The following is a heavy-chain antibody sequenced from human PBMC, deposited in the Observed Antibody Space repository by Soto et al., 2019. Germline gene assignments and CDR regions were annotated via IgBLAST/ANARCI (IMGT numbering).Heavy chain of an antibody. CDR2: ITWNGGSL. J-gene: IGHJ3*02. D-gene: IGHD2-8*02. Sequence: EEQLVESGGALVQPGGSVRLSCVASGFTFHDHAMHWVRQVPGKGLEWVSFITWNGGSLAYADSIKGRFTISRDNAKNSLYRQMNSLRAEDTAFYYCTRGYCTVGSCAYDIWGQGTVVTVSS. V-gene: IGHV3-9*01. CDR3: TRGYCTVGSCAYDI. CDR1: GFTFHDHA.